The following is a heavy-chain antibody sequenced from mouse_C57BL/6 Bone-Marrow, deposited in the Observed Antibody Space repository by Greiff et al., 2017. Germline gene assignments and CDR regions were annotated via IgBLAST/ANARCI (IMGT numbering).Heavy chain of an antibody. CDR3: ARSGGIPFAY. J-gene: IGHJ3*01. D-gene: IGHD3-1*01. Sequence: QVQLQQSGPELVKPGASVKISCKASGYAFSSSWMNWVKQRPGKGLEWIGRIYPGDGDTNYNGKFKGKATLTADKSSSTAYMQLSSLTSEDSAVYFCARSGGIPFAYWGPGTLVTVSA. CDR2: IYPGDGDT. CDR1: GYAFSSSW. V-gene: IGHV1-82*01.